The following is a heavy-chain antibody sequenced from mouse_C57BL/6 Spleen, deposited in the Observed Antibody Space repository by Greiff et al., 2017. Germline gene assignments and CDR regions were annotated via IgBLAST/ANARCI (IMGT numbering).Heavy chain of an antibody. J-gene: IGHJ1*03. Sequence: VKLMESGAELVRPGASVTLSCKASGYTFTDYEMHWVKQTPVHGLEWIGAIDPETGGTAYNQKFKGKAILTADKSSSTAYMELRSLTSEDSAVYYCTRRPLTGTGYFDVWGTGTTVTVSS. CDR3: TRRPLTGTGYFDV. D-gene: IGHD4-1*01. V-gene: IGHV1-15*01. CDR1: GYTFTDYE. CDR2: IDPETGGT.